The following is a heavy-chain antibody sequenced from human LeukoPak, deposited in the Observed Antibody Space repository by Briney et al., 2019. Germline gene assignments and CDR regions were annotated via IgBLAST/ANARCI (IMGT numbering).Heavy chain of an antibody. V-gene: IGHV1-2*02. CDR3: ARGVRSGYYYEWTSDYYYMDV. J-gene: IGHJ6*03. CDR1: GYTFTGYY. Sequence: AASVKVSCKASGYTFTGYYMHWVRQAPGQGLEWMGWINPNGGGTNYAQKFQGRVTMTRDTSISTAYMELSRLRSDDTAVYYCARGVRSGYYYEWTSDYYYMDVWGKGTTVTISS. D-gene: IGHD3-22*01. CDR2: INPNGGGT.